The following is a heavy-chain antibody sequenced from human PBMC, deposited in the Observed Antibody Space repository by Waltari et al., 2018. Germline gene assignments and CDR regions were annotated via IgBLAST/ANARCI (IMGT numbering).Heavy chain of an antibody. CDR3: AREHIVVVPAARIDY. D-gene: IGHD2-2*01. J-gene: IGHJ4*02. Sequence: QVQLVQSGAEVKKPGASVKVSCKASGYTFTGYYLHWVRQAPGQGLEWMGRINPNSGGTNYAQKFQGRVTMTRDTSISTAYMELSRLRSDDTAVYYCAREHIVVVPAARIDYWGQGTLVTVSS. CDR2: INPNSGGT. CDR1: GYTFTGYY. V-gene: IGHV1-2*06.